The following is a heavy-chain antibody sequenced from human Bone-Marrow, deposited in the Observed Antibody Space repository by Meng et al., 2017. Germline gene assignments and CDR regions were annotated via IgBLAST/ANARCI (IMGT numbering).Heavy chain of an antibody. D-gene: IGHD3-16*01. Sequence: GESLKISCAASGFTFSDYYMSWIRQAPGKGLEWVSYISSSGSTIYYADSVKGRFTISRDNAKNSLYLQMNSLRAEDTAVYYCARHTYDYVWGDDAFDIWGQGTMVTV. J-gene: IGHJ3*02. CDR3: ARHTYDYVWGDDAFDI. V-gene: IGHV3-11*04. CDR1: GFTFSDYY. CDR2: ISSSGSTI.